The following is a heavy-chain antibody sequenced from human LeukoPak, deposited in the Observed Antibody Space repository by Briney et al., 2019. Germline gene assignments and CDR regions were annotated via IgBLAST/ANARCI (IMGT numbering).Heavy chain of an antibody. Sequence: ASVNVSCKASGYTFSNYDINWMRQATGQGLEWMAWMSPTNGDTGYAQKFQGRVTLTRDTSMSTAYMELTSLTSEDTAVYFCARQWNWNQGGPFDIWGQGTLVTVSS. CDR3: ARQWNWNQGGPFDI. CDR2: MSPTNGDT. D-gene: IGHD1-1*01. CDR1: GYTFSNYD. V-gene: IGHV1-8*03. J-gene: IGHJ3*02.